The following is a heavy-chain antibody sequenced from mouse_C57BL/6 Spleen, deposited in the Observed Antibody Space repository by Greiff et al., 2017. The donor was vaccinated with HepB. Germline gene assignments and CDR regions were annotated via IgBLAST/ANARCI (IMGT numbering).Heavy chain of an antibody. V-gene: IGHV1-15*01. D-gene: IGHD2-1*01. CDR3: TRNYGNYGDYFDY. CDR2: IDPETGGT. CDR1: GYTFTDYE. J-gene: IGHJ2*01. Sequence: VQLQQSGAELVRPGASVTLSCKASGYTFTDYEMHWVKQTPVHGLEWIGAIDPETGGTAYNQKFKGKAILTADKSSSTAYMELRSLTSEDSAVYYCTRNYGNYGDYFDYWGQGTTLTVSS.